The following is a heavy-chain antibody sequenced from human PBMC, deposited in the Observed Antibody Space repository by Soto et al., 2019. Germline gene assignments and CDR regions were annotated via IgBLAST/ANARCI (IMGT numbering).Heavy chain of an antibody. V-gene: IGHV3-48*03. CDR1: GFTFNDFE. CDR2: IDGSGTTK. Sequence: EVQLLESGGGLVQPGGSLRLSCGVSGFTFNDFEMNWVRQAPGKGLEWLAYIDGSGTTKKYADSVRGRFTISRDNPNNSLFLQISSQSAADSAIYYCASGVGRFNYWGQGTLVSVSS. D-gene: IGHD3-3*01. J-gene: IGHJ4*02. CDR3: ASGVGRFNY.